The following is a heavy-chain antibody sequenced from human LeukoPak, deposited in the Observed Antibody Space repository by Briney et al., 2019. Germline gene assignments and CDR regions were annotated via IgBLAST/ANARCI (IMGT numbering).Heavy chain of an antibody. CDR2: IFYSGTT. J-gene: IGHJ4*02. CDR3: ARRSSTRAPRGVAY. CDR1: GGSITTSSYY. Sequence: PSETLSLTCTVSGGSITTSSYYWGWIRQPPGKGLEWIGNIFYSGTTYYSPSLKTRVTISLDTSRNQFSLKLSSVTAADTAVYYCARRSSTRAPRGVAYWGQGTLVTVSS. D-gene: IGHD3-10*01. V-gene: IGHV4-39*07.